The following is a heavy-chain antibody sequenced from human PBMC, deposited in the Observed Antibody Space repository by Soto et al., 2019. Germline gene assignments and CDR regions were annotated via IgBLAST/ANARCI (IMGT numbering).Heavy chain of an antibody. CDR3: ARGSDSSGYYLFDY. V-gene: IGHV4-31*03. D-gene: IGHD3-22*01. CDR2: IYYSGST. CDR1: GGSISSGAYY. Sequence: PSETLSLTCTVSGGSISSGAYYWSWIRQHPGKGLEWIGYIYYSGSTYYNPSLKSRVTIPVDTSKSQFSLKLSSVTAADTAVYYCARGSDSSGYYLFDYGGQETLVTVSS. J-gene: IGHJ4*02.